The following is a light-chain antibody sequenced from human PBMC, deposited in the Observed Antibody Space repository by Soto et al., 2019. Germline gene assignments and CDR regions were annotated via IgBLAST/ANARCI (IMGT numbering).Light chain of an antibody. CDR3: CSYAGSYTFAYV. CDR1: SSDVGGYNY. V-gene: IGLV2-11*01. CDR2: DVS. Sequence: QSALTQPRSVSGSPGQSVTISCTGTSSDVGGYNYVSWYQQHPGKAPKLMIYDVSKRPSGVPDRFSGSKSGNTASLTISGLQAEDEADYYCCSYAGSYTFAYVFGTGTKLTFL. J-gene: IGLJ1*01.